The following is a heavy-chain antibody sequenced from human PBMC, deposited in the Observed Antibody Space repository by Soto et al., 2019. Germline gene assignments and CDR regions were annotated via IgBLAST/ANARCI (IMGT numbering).Heavy chain of an antibody. CDR2: VSPPFRTS. Sequence: QVQLVQSGAEVKKPGSSVKVSCKTSGVSFNNNGIGWVQQAPGHGLEWMGGVSPPFRTSNYARKFQGRISITADASAGTVNMELSSLTSEDTAQYYCASVLYYGSGSYSPYGMDVWGQGTTVTVSS. V-gene: IGHV1-69*01. CDR1: GVSFNNNG. D-gene: IGHD3-10*01. J-gene: IGHJ6*02. CDR3: ASVLYYGSGSYSPYGMDV.